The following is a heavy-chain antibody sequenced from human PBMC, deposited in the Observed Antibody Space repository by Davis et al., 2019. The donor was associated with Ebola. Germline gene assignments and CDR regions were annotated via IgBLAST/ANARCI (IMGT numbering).Heavy chain of an antibody. CDR2: IIPIFDTP. D-gene: IGHD6-13*01. CDR3: ARGSRPGYNNSWWDWFDP. J-gene: IGHJ5*02. Sequence: SVKVSCKSSGGTFGTYGISWVRQAPGQGPEWMGGIIPIFDTPHFAQKFQGRVTFTADESTNTAYMELRSLRSEDTAVYYCARGSRPGYNNSWWDWFDPWGQGTLVTVSS. CDR1: GGTFGTYG. V-gene: IGHV1-69*13.